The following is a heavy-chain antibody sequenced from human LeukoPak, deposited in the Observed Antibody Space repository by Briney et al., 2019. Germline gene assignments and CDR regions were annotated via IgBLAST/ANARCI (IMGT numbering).Heavy chain of an antibody. D-gene: IGHD6-19*01. Sequence: SQTLSLTCAISGDSVSSNSAAWNWIRQSPSRGLEWLGRTYYRSKLYNDYPVSVKSRITINPDTSKNQFSLQLNSVTPEDTAVYYCARGAEWLVLFDYWGQGTLVTVSS. V-gene: IGHV6-1*01. J-gene: IGHJ4*02. CDR1: GDSVSSNSAA. CDR3: ARGAEWLVLFDY. CDR2: TYYRSKLYN.